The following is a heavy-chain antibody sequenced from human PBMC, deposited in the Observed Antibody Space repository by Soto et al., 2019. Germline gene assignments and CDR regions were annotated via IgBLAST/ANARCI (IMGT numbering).Heavy chain of an antibody. V-gene: IGHV4-59*01. D-gene: IGHD5-18*01. J-gene: IGHJ5*02. Sequence: PSETLSLTCTVSGGSISSYYWSWIRQPPGKGLEWIGYIYYSGSTNYNPSLKSRVTISVDTSKNQFSLKLSSVTAADTAVYYCASSLEYSYGYPPQVGWFDPWGQGTLVTVS. CDR1: GGSISSYY. CDR3: ASSLEYSYGYPPQVGWFDP. CDR2: IYYSGST.